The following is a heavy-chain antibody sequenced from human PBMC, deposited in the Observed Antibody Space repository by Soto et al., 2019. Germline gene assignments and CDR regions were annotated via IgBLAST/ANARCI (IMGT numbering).Heavy chain of an antibody. CDR1: GFSLSTSSGVG. CDR2: IYWDDEK. J-gene: IGHJ4*02. V-gene: IGHV2-5*02. D-gene: IGHD1-26*01. CDR3: AHILGIGGYYEGFDY. Sequence: QITLKESGPTLVKPTQTLTLTCTFSGFSLSTSSGVGVGWIRQPPGKALVWLAFIYWDDEKRYSPSLKSRLTVTKDTSKNQVVLILTNMDPVDTATYYCAHILGIGGYYEGFDYWGPGALVTVSS.